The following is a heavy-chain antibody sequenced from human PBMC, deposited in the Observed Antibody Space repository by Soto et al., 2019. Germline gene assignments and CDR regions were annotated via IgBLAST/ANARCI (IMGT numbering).Heavy chain of an antibody. V-gene: IGHV3-7*01. CDR2: IKQDGSEK. Sequence: EVQLVESGGGLVQLGGSRRLSCAASGFTFSSFWMTWVRQAPGKGLEWVANIKQDGSEKYYVDSVKGRFTISRDNARXXXFLEMKSLRSEDTAVYSCVRDRSGSYLEGFDYWGQGTLVTVSS. D-gene: IGHD1-26*01. CDR3: VRDRSGSYLEGFDY. CDR1: GFTFSSFW. J-gene: IGHJ4*02.